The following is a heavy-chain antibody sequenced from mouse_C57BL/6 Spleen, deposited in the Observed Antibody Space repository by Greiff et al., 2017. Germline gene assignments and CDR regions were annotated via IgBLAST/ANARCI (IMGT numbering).Heavy chain of an antibody. J-gene: IGHJ4*01. V-gene: IGHV2-6-1*01. CDR2: IWSDGST. CDR1: GFSLTSYG. CDR3: ARHEGDGYYVGAMDY. Sequence: QVQLKESGPGLVAPSQSLSITCTVSGFSLTSYGVHWVRQPPGKGLEWLVVIWSDGSTTYNSALKSRLSISKDNSKSQVFLKMNSLQTDDTAMYYCARHEGDGYYVGAMDYWGQGTSVTVSS. D-gene: IGHD2-3*01.